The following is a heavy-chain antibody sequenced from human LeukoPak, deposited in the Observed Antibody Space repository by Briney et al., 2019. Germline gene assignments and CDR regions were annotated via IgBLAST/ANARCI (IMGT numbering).Heavy chain of an antibody. CDR3: ARDGGWSGYYFFDY. Sequence: GASVKVSSTASVGTFISYAISWVRQAPVQGLEWMGGIIPIFGTANYAQKFQGRVTITADESTSTAYMELGSLRSEDTAVYYCARDGGWSGYYFFDYWGQGTLVTVSS. CDR1: VGTFISYA. CDR2: IIPIFGTA. J-gene: IGHJ4*02. D-gene: IGHD3-3*01. V-gene: IGHV1-69*01.